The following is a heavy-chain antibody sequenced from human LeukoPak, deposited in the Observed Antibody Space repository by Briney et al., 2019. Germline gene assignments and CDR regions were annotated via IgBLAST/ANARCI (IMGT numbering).Heavy chain of an antibody. CDR2: ISSSSSNI. Sequence: GGSLRPSCAASGFTFSSYSMNWVRQAPGKGLEWVSYISSSSSNIYYADSVKGRFTISRDTAKNSLSLQMNSLRDEDTAVYYCARVGGYDEPAHNWFDPRGQGTLVTVSS. CDR1: GFTFSSYS. D-gene: IGHD3-16*01. CDR3: ARVGGYDEPAHNWFDP. J-gene: IGHJ5*02. V-gene: IGHV3-48*02.